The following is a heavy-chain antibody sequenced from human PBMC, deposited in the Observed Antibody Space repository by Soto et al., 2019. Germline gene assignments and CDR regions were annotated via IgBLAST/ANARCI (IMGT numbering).Heavy chain of an antibody. D-gene: IGHD3-10*01. CDR3: ARDNRKDYGSGSLFVFWFDP. J-gene: IGHJ5*02. Sequence: PSETLSLTCTVSGGSISSYYWSWIRQPAGKGLEWIGRIYTSGSTNYNPSLKSRVTMSVDTSKNQFSLKLSSVTAADTAVYYCARDNRKDYGSGSLFVFWFDPWGQGTLVTVSS. V-gene: IGHV4-4*07. CDR1: GGSISSYY. CDR2: IYTSGST.